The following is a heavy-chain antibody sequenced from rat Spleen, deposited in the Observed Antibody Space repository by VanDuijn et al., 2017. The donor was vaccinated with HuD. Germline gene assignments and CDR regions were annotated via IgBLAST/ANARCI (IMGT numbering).Heavy chain of an antibody. CDR2: ISYDGGST. CDR3: ARHEGDY. D-gene: IGHD1-11*01. V-gene: IGHV5S11*01. J-gene: IGHJ2*01. Sequence: EVQLVESGGGLVQPGRSMKLSCAASGFTFSNYGMAWVRQAPKKGLEWVAYISYDGGSTYYRDSVKGRFTISRDNAKSTLSLQMDSLRSEETATYYCARHEGDYWGQGVMVTVSS. CDR1: GFTFSNYG.